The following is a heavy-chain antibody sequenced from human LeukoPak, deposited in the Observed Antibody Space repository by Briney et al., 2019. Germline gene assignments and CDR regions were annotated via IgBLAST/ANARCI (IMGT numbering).Heavy chain of an antibody. D-gene: IGHD6-19*01. CDR3: ARVDGIAVAPDDAFDV. Sequence: GGSLRLSCVASGFTLSTYWMSWVRQAPGKGLEWVASIKQDGSEKYYVDSVKGRFDISRDNAKNSLYLQMNSLGVEDTAVYYCARVDGIAVAPDDAFDVWGQGTMVTVSS. CDR1: GFTLSTYW. J-gene: IGHJ3*01. V-gene: IGHV3-7*03. CDR2: IKQDGSEK.